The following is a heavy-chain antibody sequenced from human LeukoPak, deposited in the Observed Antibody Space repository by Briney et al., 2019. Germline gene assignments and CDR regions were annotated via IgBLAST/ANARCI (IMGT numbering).Heavy chain of an antibody. V-gene: IGHV3-30*02. CDR2: IRYDGSNK. D-gene: IGHD2-2*02. Sequence: GGSLRLSRAASGFTLSSYGMHWVRQAPGKGLERVAFIRYDGSNKYHADSVKGRFHISRDNSKNTLYLKMNKLRADDTAEYYCAQASLRAAIYMEQNYCDYWGRGTLVSVFS. CDR1: GFTLSSYG. CDR3: AQASLRAAIYMEQNYCDY. J-gene: IGHJ4*02.